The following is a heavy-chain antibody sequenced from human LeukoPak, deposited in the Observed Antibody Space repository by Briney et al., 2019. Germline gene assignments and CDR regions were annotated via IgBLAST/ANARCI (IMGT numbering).Heavy chain of an antibody. CDR1: GGSISSGSYY. Sequence: PSQTLSLTCTVSGGSISSGSYYWRWIRQPAGKGLEWIGRIYTSGSTNYNPSLKSRVTISVDTSKNQFSLKLSSVTAADTAVYYCARDGSFDYWGQGTLVTVSS. CDR2: IYTSGST. CDR3: ARDGSFDY. J-gene: IGHJ4*02. V-gene: IGHV4-61*02.